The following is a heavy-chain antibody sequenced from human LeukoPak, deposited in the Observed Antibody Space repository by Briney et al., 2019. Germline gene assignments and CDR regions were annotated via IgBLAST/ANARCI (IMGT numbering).Heavy chain of an antibody. CDR1: GYIFTKYD. Sequence: ASVKVSCKTSGYIFTKYDISWARQAPGQGPEWMGWITPYNGNAQSAPKFEGRVTMTTDTSASTAYLELRGLKSVDTAVYYCARETKDGVFFDYWGQGTLVIVSS. CDR2: ITPYNGNA. CDR3: ARETKDGVFFDY. D-gene: IGHD6-13*01. J-gene: IGHJ4*02. V-gene: IGHV1-18*01.